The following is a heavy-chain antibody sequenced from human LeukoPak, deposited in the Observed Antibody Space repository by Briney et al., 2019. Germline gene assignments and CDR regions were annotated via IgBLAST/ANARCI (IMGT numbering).Heavy chain of an antibody. Sequence: SETLSLTCTVSGGSISSSSHYWGRIRQPPGKGLEWIGSIHYSENTYYNPSLKSRATISVDTSKNQFSLKLSSLTAADTAVYYCVRTAGYFDYWGQGTLVTVSS. CDR1: GGSISSSSHY. D-gene: IGHD6-25*01. CDR3: VRTAGYFDY. CDR2: IHYSENT. V-gene: IGHV4-39*01. J-gene: IGHJ4*02.